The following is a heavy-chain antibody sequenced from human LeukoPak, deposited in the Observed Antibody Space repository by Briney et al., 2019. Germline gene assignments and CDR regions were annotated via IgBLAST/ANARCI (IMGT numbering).Heavy chain of an antibody. D-gene: IGHD5-18*01. CDR3: ARGGRGYSYGSMHYYYYYYMDV. CDR2: IYYSGST. J-gene: IGHJ6*03. Sequence: PSETLSLTCTVSGGSISSHYWSWIRQPPGKGLEWIGYIYYSGSTNYNPSLKSRVTISVDTSKNQFSLKLSSVTAADTAVYYCARGGRGYSYGSMHYYYYYYMDVWGKGTTVTVSS. CDR1: GGSISSHY. V-gene: IGHV4-59*11.